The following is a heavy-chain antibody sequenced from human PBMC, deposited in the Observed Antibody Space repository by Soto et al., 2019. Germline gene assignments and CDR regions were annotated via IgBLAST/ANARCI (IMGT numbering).Heavy chain of an antibody. V-gene: IGHV3-30*18. CDR2: ISYDGSNK. CDR1: GFTFSSYG. J-gene: IGHJ4*02. CDR3: AKGTREGPDY. D-gene: IGHD1-26*01. Sequence: QVQLVESGGGVVQPGRSLRLSCAASGFTFSSYGMHWVRQAPGKGLEWVAVISYDGSNKYYADSVKGRFTISRDNSKNTLYLQMNSLRAEDTAVYYCAKGTREGPDYWGQGTLVTVSS.